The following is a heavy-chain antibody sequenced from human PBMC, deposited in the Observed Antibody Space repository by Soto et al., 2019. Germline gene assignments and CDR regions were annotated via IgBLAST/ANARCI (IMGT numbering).Heavy chain of an antibody. CDR1: GYSFTSYW. V-gene: IGHV5-51*01. D-gene: IGHD3-10*01. Sequence: PGEPLKVWWKGSGYSFTSYWIGWVRQMPGKGLEWMGIIYPGDSDTRYSPSFQGQVTISADKSISTAYLQWSSLKASDTAMYYCARGSGSYYNDYYYYGMDVWGQGTTVTGPS. J-gene: IGHJ6*02. CDR2: IYPGDSDT. CDR3: ARGSGSYYNDYYYYGMDV.